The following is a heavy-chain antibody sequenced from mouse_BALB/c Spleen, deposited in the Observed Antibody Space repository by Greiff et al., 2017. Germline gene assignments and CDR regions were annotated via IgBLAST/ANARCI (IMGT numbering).Heavy chain of an antibody. CDR3: ARCGTFWYFDV. CDR1: GYAFSSYW. CDR2: IYPGDGDT. D-gene: IGHD4-1*01. J-gene: IGHJ1*01. V-gene: IGHV1-80*01. Sequence: QVQLQQSGAELVRPGSSVKISCKASGYAFSSYWMNWVKQRPGQGLEWIGQIYPGDGDTNYNGKFKGKATLTADKSSSTAYMQLSSLTSEDSAVYFCARCGTFWYFDVWGAGTTVTVSS.